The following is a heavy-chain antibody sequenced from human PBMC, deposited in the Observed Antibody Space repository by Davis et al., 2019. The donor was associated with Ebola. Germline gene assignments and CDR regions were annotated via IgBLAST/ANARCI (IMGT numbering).Heavy chain of an antibody. CDR2: IYYSGST. CDR3: ARLNDYGDYGIDP. V-gene: IGHV4-34*01. CDR1: GGSFSGYY. D-gene: IGHD4-17*01. J-gene: IGHJ5*02. Sequence: SETLSLTCAVYGGSFSGYYWSWIRQHPGKGLEWIGYIYYSGSTYYNPSLKSRVTISVDTSKNQFSLKLSSVTAADTAVYYCARLNDYGDYGIDPWGQGTLVTVSS.